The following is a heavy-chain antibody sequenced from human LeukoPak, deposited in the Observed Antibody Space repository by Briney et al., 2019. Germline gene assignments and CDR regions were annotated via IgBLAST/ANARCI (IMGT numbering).Heavy chain of an antibody. D-gene: IGHD3-10*01. CDR1: GFTFSSYS. CDR3: ARDMGVKVYGSGTTLGY. V-gene: IGHV3-21*01. J-gene: IGHJ4*02. CDR2: ISSSSSYI. Sequence: PGGSLRLSCAASGFTFSSYSMNWVRQAPGKGLEWVSSISSSSSYIYYADSVKGRFTISRDNAKNSLYLQMNSLRAEDTAVYYCARDMGVKVYGSGTTLGYWGQGTLVTVSS.